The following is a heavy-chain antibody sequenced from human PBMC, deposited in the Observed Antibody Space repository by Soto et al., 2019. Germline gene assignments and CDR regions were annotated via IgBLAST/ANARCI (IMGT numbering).Heavy chain of an antibody. V-gene: IGHV1-18*01. CDR3: ARDLAAAGPFDC. J-gene: IGHJ4*02. Sequence: QVQLVQSGAEVKKPGASVKVSCKASGYTFTNYAFSWVRQAPGQGLEWMGWISAYNGNTNYPQKLQGRVTMTTDTSTCTAYMELRSLRSDDTAVYYCARDLAAAGPFDCWGQGTLVTVSS. CDR2: ISAYNGNT. CDR1: GYTFTNYA. D-gene: IGHD6-13*01.